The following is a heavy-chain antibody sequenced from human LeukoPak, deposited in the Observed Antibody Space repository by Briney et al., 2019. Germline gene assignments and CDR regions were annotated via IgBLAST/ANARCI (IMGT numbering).Heavy chain of an antibody. CDR3: AREGDFWSGYYTDYYYYMDV. V-gene: IGHV4-34*01. D-gene: IGHD3-3*01. CDR1: GGSFSGYY. Sequence: SETLSLTCAVYGGSFSGYYWSWIRQPPGKGLEWIGEINHSGSTNYNPSLKSRVTISVDTSKNQFSLKLSSVTAADTAVYYCAREGDFWSGYYTDYYYYMDVWGKGTTVTVSS. J-gene: IGHJ6*03. CDR2: INHSGST.